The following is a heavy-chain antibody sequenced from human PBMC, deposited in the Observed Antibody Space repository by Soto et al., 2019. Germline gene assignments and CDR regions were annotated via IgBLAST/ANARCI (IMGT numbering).Heavy chain of an antibody. CDR2: IKQDGREK. D-gene: IGHD3-10*01. J-gene: IGHJ4*02. CDR1: GFTFSSYW. Sequence: GGSLRLSCVASGFTFSSYWMSWVRQAPGKGLEWVANIKQDGREKYYVDFVKGRFTISRDNAKNSLYLQMNSLRVEDTAVYYCVRLVRGDDYWGQGT. CDR3: VRLVRGDDY. V-gene: IGHV3-7*04.